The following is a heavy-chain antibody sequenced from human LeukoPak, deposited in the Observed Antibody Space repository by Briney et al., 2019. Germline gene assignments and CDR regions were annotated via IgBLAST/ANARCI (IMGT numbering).Heavy chain of an antibody. CDR3: ARVKAAGRKFYYYYYMDV. V-gene: IGHV1-8*02. CDR1: GYTFTGYY. Sequence: ASVKVSCKASGYTFTGYYMHWVRQAPGQGLEWMGWMNPNSGNTGYAQKFQGRVTMTRNTSISTAYMELSSLRSEDTAVYYCARVKAAGRKFYYYYYMDVWGKGTTVTISS. J-gene: IGHJ6*03. CDR2: MNPNSGNT. D-gene: IGHD6-13*01.